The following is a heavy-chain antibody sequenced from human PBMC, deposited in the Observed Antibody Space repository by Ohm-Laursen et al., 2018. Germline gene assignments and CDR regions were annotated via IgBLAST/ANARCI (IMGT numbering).Heavy chain of an antibody. V-gene: IGHV4-38-2*01. CDR2: TYHSGST. Sequence: GTLSLTWDVSGYSMSSGSYWGWIRQPPGKGLEWIAITYHSGSTYYNPSLKGRGTISVDTSKNQFSLKLSSVTAADTAVYYCARTITMSDNGFDIWGQGTMVTVSS. D-gene: IGHD3-10*02. CDR1: GYSMSSGSY. J-gene: IGHJ3*02. CDR3: ARTITMSDNGFDI.